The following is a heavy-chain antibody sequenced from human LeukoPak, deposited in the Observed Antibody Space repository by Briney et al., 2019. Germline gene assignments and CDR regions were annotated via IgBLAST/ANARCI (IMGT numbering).Heavy chain of an antibody. D-gene: IGHD3-10*01. Sequence: SETLSLTCTVSGGSISSYYCSWIRQPPGKGLEWIGYIYYSGSTNYNPSLKSRVTISVDTSKNQFSLKLSSVTAADTAVYYCARGDDSITMVRGVIITSYYFDYWGQGTLVTVSS. CDR2: IYYSGST. CDR1: GGSISSYY. V-gene: IGHV4-59*01. J-gene: IGHJ4*02. CDR3: ARGDDSITMVRGVIITSYYFDY.